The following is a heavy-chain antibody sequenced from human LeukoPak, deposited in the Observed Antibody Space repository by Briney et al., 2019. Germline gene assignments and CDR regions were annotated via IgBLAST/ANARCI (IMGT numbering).Heavy chain of an antibody. CDR3: VRDVSRRIGMYV. J-gene: IGHJ6*02. V-gene: IGHV3-21*01. Sequence: GGSLRLSCLASGFSFNSYTMNWVREAPGKGLEWVSTISPVSSYTWYAESVKGRFSISRDNPKNSLYLQMDSLRAEDTAVYYCVRDVSRRIGMYVWGQGTTVTASS. CDR2: ISPVSSYT. CDR1: GFSFNSYT. D-gene: IGHD2/OR15-2a*01.